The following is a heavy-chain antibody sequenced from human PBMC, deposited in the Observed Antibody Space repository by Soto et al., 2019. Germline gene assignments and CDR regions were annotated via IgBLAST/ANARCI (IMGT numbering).Heavy chain of an antibody. CDR2: IIPVLGVA. CDR3: ARSRVAAAGTLGN. CDR1: GGTLNSYT. V-gene: IGHV1-69*02. D-gene: IGHD6-13*01. Sequence: QVQLVQSGAEVNKPGSSVKVSCTASGGTLNSYTINWVRQAPGHGPEWLGRIIPVLGVANYAQTFQGRVTITADKSTSTVYMELTSLRSEDTAVYYCARSRVAAAGTLGNWGPGTLVTVSS. J-gene: IGHJ4*02.